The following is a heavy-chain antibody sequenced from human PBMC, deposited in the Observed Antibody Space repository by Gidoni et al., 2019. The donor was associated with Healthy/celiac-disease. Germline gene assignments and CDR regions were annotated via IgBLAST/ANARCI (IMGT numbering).Heavy chain of an antibody. CDR2: INHSGST. Sequence: GKGLEWIGEINHSGSTNYNPSLKSRVTISVDTSKNQFSLKLSSVTAADTAVYYCARGVVVVPAAIGGPQYNWFDPWGQGTLVTVSS. D-gene: IGHD2-2*02. J-gene: IGHJ5*02. CDR3: ARGVVVVPAAIGGPQYNWFDP. V-gene: IGHV4-34*01.